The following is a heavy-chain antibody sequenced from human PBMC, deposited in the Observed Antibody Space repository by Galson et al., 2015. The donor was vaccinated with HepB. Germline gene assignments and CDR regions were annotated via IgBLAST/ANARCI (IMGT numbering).Heavy chain of an antibody. CDR3: ARRRGVLRFSGLADTPEYYMDV. D-gene: IGHD3-3*01. Sequence: QSGAEVKKPGESLRISCQGSGYRFTSYRINWVRQMPGKGLEWMGSIDPGDPYINYSPSFQGHVTISIDKSTSTAYLQWSSLKASDTAIYYCARRRGVLRFSGLADTPEYYMDVWGKGTTVTISS. CDR2: IDPGDPYI. V-gene: IGHV5-10-1*01. J-gene: IGHJ6*03. CDR1: GYRFTSYR.